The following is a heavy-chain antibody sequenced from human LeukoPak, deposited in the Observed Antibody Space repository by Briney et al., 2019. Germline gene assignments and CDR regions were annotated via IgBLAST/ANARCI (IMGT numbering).Heavy chain of an antibody. J-gene: IGHJ4*02. CDR2: MNPNSGNT. Sequence: GASVKVSCKASGYTFTSYDINWVRQATGQGLEWMGWMNPNSGNTGYAQKFQGRVTMTRNTSISTAYMELSSLRSEDTAVYYCARARGCCSGGSCYKPFDYWGQGTLVTVSS. V-gene: IGHV1-8*01. CDR3: ARARGCCSGGSCYKPFDY. D-gene: IGHD2-15*01. CDR1: GYTFTSYD.